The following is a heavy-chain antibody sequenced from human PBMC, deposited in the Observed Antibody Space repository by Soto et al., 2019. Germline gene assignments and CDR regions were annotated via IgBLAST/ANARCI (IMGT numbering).Heavy chain of an antibody. D-gene: IGHD1-26*01. Sequence: GASVKVSCKASGGTFSSYAISWVRQAPGQGLEWMGGIIPIFGTANYAQKSQGRVTITADESTSTAYMELSSLRSEDTAVYYCAREGGVGATRFYFDYWGQGTLVTVSS. V-gene: IGHV1-69*13. CDR1: GGTFSSYA. CDR3: AREGGVGATRFYFDY. J-gene: IGHJ4*02. CDR2: IIPIFGTA.